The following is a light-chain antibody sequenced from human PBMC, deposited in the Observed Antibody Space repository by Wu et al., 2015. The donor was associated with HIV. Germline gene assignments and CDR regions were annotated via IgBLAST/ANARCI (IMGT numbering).Light chain of an antibody. CDR1: QSVSSN. J-gene: IGKJ5*01. Sequence: EIVMTQSPATLSVSPGERATLSCRASQSVSSNLAWYQQKLGQAPRLLIYDASNRATGIPDRFSGGGSVTDFTLTISSLESEDFALYYCQYRTTFGQGTRL. CDR3: QYRTT. V-gene: IGKV3D-15*01. CDR2: DAS.